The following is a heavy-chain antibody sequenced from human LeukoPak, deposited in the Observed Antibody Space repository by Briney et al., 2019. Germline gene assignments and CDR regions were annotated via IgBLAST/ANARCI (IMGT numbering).Heavy chain of an antibody. J-gene: IGHJ4*02. CDR1: GYTFTTYS. CDR3: ARDWWYGDYSIGNN. D-gene: IGHD4-17*01. Sequence: ASVKVSCKASGYTFTTYSISWVRQAPEQGLEWMGWIIGYNGKTKYAQNFQGRVTMSTDTSTTTAYMELRSLRSDDTAVYYCARDWWYGDYSIGNNWGQGTLVTVSS. CDR2: IIGYNGKT. V-gene: IGHV1-18*01.